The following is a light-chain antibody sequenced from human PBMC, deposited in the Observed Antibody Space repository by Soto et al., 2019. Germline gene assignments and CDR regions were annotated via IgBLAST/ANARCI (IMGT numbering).Light chain of an antibody. CDR3: QQYNNRPPWT. V-gene: IGKV3D-15*01. CDR2: GAS. CDR1: QSVSSN. J-gene: IGKJ1*01. Sequence: EIVMTQSPATLSVSPGERATLSCRASQSVSSNLAWYQQKPGQAPRLLIYGASTRATGIPARFSGSGSGTEFTLTNRSLQSEDFAVYYCQQYNNRPPWTFGQGTKVEIK.